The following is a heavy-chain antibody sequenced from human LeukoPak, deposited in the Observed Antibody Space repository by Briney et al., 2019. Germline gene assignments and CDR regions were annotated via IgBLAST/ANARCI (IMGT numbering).Heavy chain of an antibody. J-gene: IGHJ4*02. D-gene: IGHD3-22*01. Sequence: PGGSLRLSCAASGFTFTYYSMSWVRQAPGKGLEWVSSINSRGDVTFYTDPVKGRFTISRDNSKNTLYLQMNSLRGEDTAVYYCAKDRPNYYESNGHYYRLNGDYWGQGTLVTLSS. CDR2: INSRGDVT. V-gene: IGHV3-23*01. CDR3: AKDRPNYYESNGHYYRLNGDY. CDR1: GFTFTYYS.